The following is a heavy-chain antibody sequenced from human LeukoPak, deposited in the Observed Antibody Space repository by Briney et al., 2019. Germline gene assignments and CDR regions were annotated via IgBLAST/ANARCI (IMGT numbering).Heavy chain of an antibody. CDR2: ISAYNGNT. V-gene: IGHV1-18*01. D-gene: IGHD2-2*01. CDR3: EKDSQHQPPLGLDY. J-gene: IGHJ4*02. Sequence: ASVKISCKASGYTFTSYGISWVRQAPGQGLEWMGWISAYNGNTNYAQKLQGRVTMTTDTSTSTAYMELRSPRSDDTAVYYCEKDSQHQPPLGLDYWGQGALVTVSS. CDR1: GYTFTSYG.